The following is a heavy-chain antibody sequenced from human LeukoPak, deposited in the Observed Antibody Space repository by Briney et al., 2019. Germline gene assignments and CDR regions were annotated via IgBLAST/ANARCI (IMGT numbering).Heavy chain of an antibody. Sequence: GGSLRLSCAASGFTFSSYAMSWVRQAPGKGLEWVSAISGCGGSTYYADSVKGRFTISRDNSKNTLYLQMNSLRAEDTAVYYCAKDVSPYCSSTSCLVYWGQGTLVTVSS. V-gene: IGHV3-23*01. CDR2: ISGCGGST. D-gene: IGHD2-2*01. CDR1: GFTFSSYA. CDR3: AKDVSPYCSSTSCLVY. J-gene: IGHJ4*02.